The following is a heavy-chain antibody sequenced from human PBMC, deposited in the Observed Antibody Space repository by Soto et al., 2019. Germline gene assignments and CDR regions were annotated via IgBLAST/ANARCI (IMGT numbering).Heavy chain of an antibody. D-gene: IGHD6-6*01. CDR1: GFSFTTYW. Sequence: GESLKISCKGSGFSFTTYWIAWVRQMPGKGLEWMGIIYPGDSDIRYSPSFQGQVSISADRSIATAYLQWSSLKASDTAIYYCARLSGSPSGMDVWGLGTTVTVSS. CDR3: ARLSGSPSGMDV. J-gene: IGHJ6*02. CDR2: IYPGDSDI. V-gene: IGHV5-51*01.